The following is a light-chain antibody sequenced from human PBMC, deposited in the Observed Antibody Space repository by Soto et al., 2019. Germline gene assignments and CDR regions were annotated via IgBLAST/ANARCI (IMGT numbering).Light chain of an antibody. V-gene: IGKV3-15*01. J-gene: IGKJ1*01. Sequence: EIVMTQSPATLSVSPGERATLSCGASQSVSSNLARYQQKPGQGPRLLIYGASSRATGIPARFSGSGSATEFTLTISSLQSEDFAVYFCQQYNRWPLTFGQGTKVDIK. CDR3: QQYNRWPLT. CDR1: QSVSSN. CDR2: GAS.